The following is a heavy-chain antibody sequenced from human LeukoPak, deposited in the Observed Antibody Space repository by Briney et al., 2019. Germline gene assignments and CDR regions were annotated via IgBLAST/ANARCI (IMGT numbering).Heavy chain of an antibody. J-gene: IGHJ3*02. V-gene: IGHV4-59*12. Sequence: SETLSLTCTVSGGSISSYYWSWIRQPPGKGLEWIGYIYYSGSTNYNPSLKSRVTISVDTSKNQFSLKLSSVTAADTAVYYCARDPNDSSGYYYPLAAFDIWGQGTMVTVSS. CDR1: GGSISSYY. D-gene: IGHD3-22*01. CDR3: ARDPNDSSGYYYPLAAFDI. CDR2: IYYSGST.